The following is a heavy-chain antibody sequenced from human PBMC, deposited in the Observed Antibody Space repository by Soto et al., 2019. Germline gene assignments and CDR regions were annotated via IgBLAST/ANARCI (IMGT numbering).Heavy chain of an antibody. CDR2: FDPEDGET. V-gene: IGHV1-24*01. CDR3: ARGLKQLGSNWFDP. J-gene: IGHJ5*02. D-gene: IGHD6-6*01. Sequence: GASVKVSCTVSGYTLTELSMHWVRQAPGKGLEWMGGFDPEDGETIYAQKFQGRVTMTEDTSTDTAYMELSSLRSEDTAVYYCARGLKQLGSNWFDPWGQGTLVTVSS. CDR1: GYTLTELS.